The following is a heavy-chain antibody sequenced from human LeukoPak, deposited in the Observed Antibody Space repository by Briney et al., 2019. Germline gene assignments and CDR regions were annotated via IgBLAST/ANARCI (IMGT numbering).Heavy chain of an antibody. V-gene: IGHV3-30-3*01. CDR1: GFAFSSYA. J-gene: IGHJ4*02. CDR3: ARVEDSSGYYGPYFDY. Sequence: GGSLRLSCAASGFAFSSYAVHWVRQAPGKGLECVAVISHDGSKKYYADFVKGRFTISRDNSKNTLYLHMNSLIPEDTAVYYCARVEDSSGYYGPYFDYWGQGTLVTVSP. D-gene: IGHD3-22*01. CDR2: ISHDGSKK.